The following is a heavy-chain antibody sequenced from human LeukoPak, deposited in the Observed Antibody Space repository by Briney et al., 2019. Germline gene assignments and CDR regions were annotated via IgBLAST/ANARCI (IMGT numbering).Heavy chain of an antibody. CDR1: GYTFTDYY. Sequence: ASVKVSCTTSGYTFTDYYMHWVRQAPGQGLEWMGWIDPSSGGTKYQQRFQGRVTVTRDTSSSTAYMELSRLRFDDTAVYFCAREYYDGSGLKYAFDIWGQGTMVTVSS. V-gene: IGHV1-2*02. CDR3: AREYYDGSGLKYAFDI. D-gene: IGHD3-22*01. J-gene: IGHJ3*02. CDR2: IDPSSGGT.